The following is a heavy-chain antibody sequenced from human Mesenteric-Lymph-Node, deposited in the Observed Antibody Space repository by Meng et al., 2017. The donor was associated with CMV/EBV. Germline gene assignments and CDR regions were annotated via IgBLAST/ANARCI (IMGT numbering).Heavy chain of an antibody. Sequence: GESLKISCAASGFTFTGYWMTWVRQAPGKGLEWVANIKPDGSEKYYVDSVRGRFTISRDNAKNSLYLQMNSLRAEDTAVYYCARERVVGATDFDYWGQGTPVTVSS. CDR2: IKPDGSEK. CDR1: GFTFTGYW. J-gene: IGHJ4*02. V-gene: IGHV3-7*01. D-gene: IGHD1-26*01. CDR3: ARERVVGATDFDY.